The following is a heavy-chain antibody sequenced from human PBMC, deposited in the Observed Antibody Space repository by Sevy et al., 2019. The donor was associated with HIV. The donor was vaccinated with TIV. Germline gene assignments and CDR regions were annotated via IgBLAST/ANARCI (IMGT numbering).Heavy chain of an antibody. CDR1: GFTFSKYS. V-gene: IGHV3-23*01. CDR3: AREGCTKPHDY. Sequence: GGSLRLSCAASGFTFSKYSMSWVCQPPGKGLEWVSTLSFGCGELNYADSVKGRFTISRDNSKSSVYLQMNNLRPEDTAVYYCAREGCTKPHDYWGQGTLVTVSS. J-gene: IGHJ4*02. CDR2: LSFGCGEL. D-gene: IGHD2-8*01.